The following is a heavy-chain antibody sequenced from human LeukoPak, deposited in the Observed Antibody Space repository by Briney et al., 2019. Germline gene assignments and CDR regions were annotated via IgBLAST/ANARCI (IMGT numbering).Heavy chain of an antibody. J-gene: IGHJ6*02. CDR2: ISSSSSYI. CDR1: GFTFSSYS. CDR3: ARAGLTGPYYYYGMDV. Sequence: GGSLRLSCAASGFTFSSYSMNWVRQAPGKGLEWVSSISSSSSYIYYADSVKGRFTISRDNAKNSLYLQMNSLRAEDTAVYYCARAGLTGPYYYYGMDVWGQGTTVTVSS. D-gene: IGHD3-9*01. V-gene: IGHV3-21*04.